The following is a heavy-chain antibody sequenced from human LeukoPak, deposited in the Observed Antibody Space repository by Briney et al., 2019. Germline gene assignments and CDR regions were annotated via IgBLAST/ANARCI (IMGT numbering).Heavy chain of an antibody. CDR3: ARERTIFGVVIISHYYYGMDV. CDR2: IKQDGSEK. D-gene: IGHD3-3*01. J-gene: IGHJ6*02. Sequence: PGGSLRLSCAASGFTFSSYWMSWVRQAPGKGLEWVANIKQDGSEKYYVDSVKGRFTISRDNAKNSLYLQMNSLRAEDTAVYYCARERTIFGVVIISHYYYGMDVWGQGTTVTVSS. V-gene: IGHV3-7*01. CDR1: GFTFSSYW.